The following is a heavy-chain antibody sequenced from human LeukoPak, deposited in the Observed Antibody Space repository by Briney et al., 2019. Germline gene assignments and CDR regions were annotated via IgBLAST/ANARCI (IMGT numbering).Heavy chain of an antibody. CDR3: AREHDLWHEGGNWFDA. CDR2: ISGSGGRT. J-gene: IGHJ5*02. CDR1: GFTFSNYA. D-gene: IGHD3-3*01. V-gene: IGHV3-23*01. Sequence: GGSLRLSCAASGFTFSNYAMSWVRQAPGKGLAWVSAISGSGGRTYYADSVKGRFTISRDNSNSTLYLQIHSLRAEDMAVYYCAREHDLWHEGGNWFDAWGQGSLVTVSS.